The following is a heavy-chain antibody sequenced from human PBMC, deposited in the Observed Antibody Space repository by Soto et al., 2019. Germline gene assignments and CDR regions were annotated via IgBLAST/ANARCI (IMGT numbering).Heavy chain of an antibody. V-gene: IGHV4-34*01. CDR3: ARGSLQGIAVALNWFDP. CDR1: GGSFSGYY. Sequence: SETLSLTCAVYGGSFSGYYWSWIRQPPGKGLEWIGEINHSGSTNYNPSLKSRVTISVDTSKNQFSLKLSSVTAADTAVYYCARGSLQGIAVALNWFDPWGQGXLVTVYS. J-gene: IGHJ5*02. D-gene: IGHD6-19*01. CDR2: INHSGST.